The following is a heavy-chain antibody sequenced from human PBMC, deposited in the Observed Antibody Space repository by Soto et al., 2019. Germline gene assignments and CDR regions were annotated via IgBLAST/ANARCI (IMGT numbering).Heavy chain of an antibody. CDR2: INWNGRSA. CDR1: GFTFDDYG. Sequence: EVLLVESGGGVVRPGGSLRISCAASGFTFDDYGMIWVRQGPGKGLEWVAAINWNGRSAGYIDSVRGRFTVSRDNANNCLYLQMSNLRVEDTALYYCARGKWASSPHHYDCWGEGPRVSGSS. V-gene: IGHV3-20*04. J-gene: IGHJ4*02. CDR3: ARGKWASSPHHYDC. D-gene: IGHD2-8*01.